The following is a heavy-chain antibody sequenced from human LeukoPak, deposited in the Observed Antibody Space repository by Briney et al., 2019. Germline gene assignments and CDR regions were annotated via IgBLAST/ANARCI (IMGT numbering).Heavy chain of an antibody. Sequence: ASVKVSCKASGYTFSSYSIDWVRQAPGQGLEWMGWISTYNGNTNYAQKLQGRVTMTTDTSTSTAYMELRSLRSDDTAVYYCAKDRWRDGSSSFDNWGQGTLVTVSS. CDR1: GYTFSSYS. D-gene: IGHD6-6*01. CDR3: AKDRWRDGSSSFDN. V-gene: IGHV1-18*01. CDR2: ISTYNGNT. J-gene: IGHJ4*02.